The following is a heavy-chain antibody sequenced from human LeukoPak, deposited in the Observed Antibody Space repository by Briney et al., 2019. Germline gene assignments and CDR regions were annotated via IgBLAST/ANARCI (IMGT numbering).Heavy chain of an antibody. CDR3: ARLSGDITVFDL. Sequence: GGSLRLSCAASGFTFSSYEMNWVRQAPGKGLEWVSYISSSGSTIYYADSVKGRFTISRDNAKNSLYLQMNSLRAEDTAVYYCARLSGDITVFDLWGQGTLVTVSS. CDR2: ISSSGSTI. D-gene: IGHD1-20*01. J-gene: IGHJ4*02. CDR1: GFTFSSYE. V-gene: IGHV3-48*03.